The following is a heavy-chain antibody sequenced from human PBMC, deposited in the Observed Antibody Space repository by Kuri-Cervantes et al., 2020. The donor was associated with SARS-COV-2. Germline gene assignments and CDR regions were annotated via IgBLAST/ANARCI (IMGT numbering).Heavy chain of an antibody. V-gene: IGHV3-30-3*01. Sequence: GGSLRLSCAASGFTFASYAMHWVRQAPGKGLEWVTLISYDGINKFYADSVRGRFTISRDNSKNTLYLQMNSLRAEDTAVYYCAKVENYGNAFDIWGQGTMVTVSS. D-gene: IGHD1-7*01. CDR2: ISYDGINK. J-gene: IGHJ3*02. CDR1: GFTFASYA. CDR3: AKVENYGNAFDI.